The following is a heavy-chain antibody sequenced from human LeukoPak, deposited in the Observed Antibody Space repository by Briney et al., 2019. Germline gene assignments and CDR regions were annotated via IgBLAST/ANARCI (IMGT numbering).Heavy chain of an antibody. V-gene: IGHV3-21*01. CDR2: IGGSGSYI. Sequence: GGSLRLSCAASGFTFSSYNMNWVRQAPGKGLEWVSSIGGSGSYIFYADSVKGRFTISRDNAKNSLYLQMNSLRAEDTAVYYCARGQEYRWLHKDYWGQGTLVTISS. CDR1: GFTFSSYN. CDR3: ARGQEYRWLHKDY. D-gene: IGHD5-18*01. J-gene: IGHJ4*02.